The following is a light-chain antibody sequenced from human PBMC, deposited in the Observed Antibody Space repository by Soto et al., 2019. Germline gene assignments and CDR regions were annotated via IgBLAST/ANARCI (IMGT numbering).Light chain of an antibody. CDR3: QQYGTSPGLFT. J-gene: IGKJ3*01. Sequence: EIVLTQSPGTLSLSPGERATLSCRASQSVSSSYLAWYQQKPGQAPRLLIYGASSRATGIPDRFSGSGSRTDFTLTINRLEPEDFAVYYCQQYGTSPGLFTFGPGTKVDIK. CDR2: GAS. CDR1: QSVSSSY. V-gene: IGKV3-20*01.